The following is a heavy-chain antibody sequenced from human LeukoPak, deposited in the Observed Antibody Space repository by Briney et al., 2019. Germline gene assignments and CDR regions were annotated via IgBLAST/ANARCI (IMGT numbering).Heavy chain of an antibody. V-gene: IGHV7-4-1*02. CDR3: ARGYSNYGGYYYYYMDV. D-gene: IGHD4-11*01. CDR2: INTNTGNP. Sequence: APVKVSCKASGYTFTSYAMNWVRQAPGQGLEWMGWINTNTGNPTYAQGFTGRFVFSLDTSVSTAYLQISSLKAEDTAVYYCARGYSNYGGYYYYYMDVWGKGTTVTVSS. J-gene: IGHJ6*03. CDR1: GYTFTSYA.